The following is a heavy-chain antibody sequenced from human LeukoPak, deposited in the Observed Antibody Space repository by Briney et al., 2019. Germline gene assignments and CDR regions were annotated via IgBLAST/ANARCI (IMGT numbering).Heavy chain of an antibody. J-gene: IGHJ4*02. V-gene: IGHV4-39*01. CDR3: ARQKYCGLSS. CDR2: IYYSGST. CDR1: GVSISSSSYY. Sequence: SETLSLTCIVSGVSISSSSYYWGWIRQPPGKGLEWIGSIYYSGSTYYNPSLKSRVTISVDTSKNQFSLKLSSVTAADTAVYYCARQKYCGLSSWGQGTLVTVSS. D-gene: IGHD2-21*01.